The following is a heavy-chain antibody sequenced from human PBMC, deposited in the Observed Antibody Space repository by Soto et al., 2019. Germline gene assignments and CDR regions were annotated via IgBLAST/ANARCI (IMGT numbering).Heavy chain of an antibody. J-gene: IGHJ4*02. CDR1: GFTFSSYG. D-gene: IGHD4-4*01. V-gene: IGHV3-30*18. Sequence: LRLSCAASGFTFSSYGMHWVRQAPGKGLEWVAVISYDGSNKYYADSVKGRFTISRDNSKNTLYLQMNSLRAEDTAVYYCAKDQYPPPLASQPFDYWGQGTLVTVSS. CDR2: ISYDGSNK. CDR3: AKDQYPPPLASQPFDY.